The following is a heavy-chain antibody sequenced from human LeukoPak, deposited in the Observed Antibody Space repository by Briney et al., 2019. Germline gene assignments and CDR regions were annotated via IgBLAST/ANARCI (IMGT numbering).Heavy chain of an antibody. V-gene: IGHV4-39*01. CDR2: MYYSGST. CDR1: GGSISSSSYY. J-gene: IGHJ4*02. Sequence: PSETLSLTCTVSGGSISSSSYYWGWIRLTPGKGLEWIGTMYYSGSTNYNPSLKSRVTLSIDTPKNQFSLRLSSVTAADTAVYYCASKSTAWTIDYWGQGTLVTVSS. CDR3: ASKSTAWTIDY. D-gene: IGHD3/OR15-3a*01.